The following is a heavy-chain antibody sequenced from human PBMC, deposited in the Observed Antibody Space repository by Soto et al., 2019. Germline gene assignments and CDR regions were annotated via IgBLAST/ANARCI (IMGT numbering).Heavy chain of an antibody. CDR2: IIPIFGTA. D-gene: IGHD1-7*01. CDR1: GGTFSSYA. V-gene: IGHV1-69*13. J-gene: IGHJ5*02. CDR3: ARDRDNWNYGYNWFDP. Sequence: SVKVSCKASGGTFSSYAISWVRQAPGQGLEWMGGIIPIFGTANYAQKFQGRVTITADESTSTAYMELSSLRSEDTAVYYCARDRDNWNYGYNWFDPWGQGNLVTVSS.